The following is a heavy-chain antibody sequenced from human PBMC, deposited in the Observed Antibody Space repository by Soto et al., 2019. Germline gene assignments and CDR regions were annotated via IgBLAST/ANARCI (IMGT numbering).Heavy chain of an antibody. CDR2: ISWNSGSI. Sequence: PGGSLRLSCAASGFTFDDYAVHWVRQAPGKGLEWVSGISWNSGSIGYADSVKGRFTISRDNAKNSLYLQMNSLRAEDAALYYCAKGGSSSGTFYYYGMDVWGQGTTVTVSS. CDR1: GFTFDDYA. J-gene: IGHJ6*02. CDR3: AKGGSSSGTFYYYGMDV. D-gene: IGHD6-13*01. V-gene: IGHV3-9*01.